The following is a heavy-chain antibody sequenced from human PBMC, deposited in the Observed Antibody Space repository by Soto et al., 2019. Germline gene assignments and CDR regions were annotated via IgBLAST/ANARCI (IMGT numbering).Heavy chain of an antibody. J-gene: IGHJ3*02. D-gene: IGHD3-9*01. CDR1: GYSFTIYW. V-gene: IGHV5-51*01. Sequence: GVSLKISCKGSGYSFTIYWIVWVRQMPGKGLEWIGIIYPRDSDTRYSPSFQGHVTISADKSINTAYLQWSSLKASDTAMYYCARSYDILTGFFSAFDIWGQGTMVTVSS. CDR2: IYPRDSDT. CDR3: ARSYDILTGFFSAFDI.